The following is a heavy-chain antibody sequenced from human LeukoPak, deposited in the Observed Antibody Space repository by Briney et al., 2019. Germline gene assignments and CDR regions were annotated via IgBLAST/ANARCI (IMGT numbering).Heavy chain of an antibody. J-gene: IGHJ4*02. D-gene: IGHD3-10*01. Sequence: GGSLRLSCAASGFTFSTYAMHWVRQGLGKGLEWVAVISYDGSNKYYADSVKGRFTISRDNSKNTLYLQMSSLSAEDTAVYYCARTTTPHYYGSGSYALGYWGQGTLVTVPS. CDR3: ARTTTPHYYGSGSYALGY. CDR2: ISYDGSNK. CDR1: GFTFSTYA. V-gene: IGHV3-30-3*01.